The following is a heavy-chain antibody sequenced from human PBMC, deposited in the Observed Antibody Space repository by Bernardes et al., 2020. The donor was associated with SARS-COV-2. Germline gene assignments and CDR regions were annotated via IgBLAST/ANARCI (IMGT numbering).Heavy chain of an antibody. Sequence: SETLSLTCTVSGGSISSYYWSWIRQPPGKGLEWIGYIYYSGCTNYNPSLKSRVTISVDTSKNQFSLKLCTVTAADTSVYYWARRMGDNDYWGQGTLVTVSS. J-gene: IGHJ4*02. CDR2: IYYSGCT. CDR3: ARRMGDNDY. D-gene: IGHD1-26*01. CDR1: GGSISSYY. V-gene: IGHV4-59*08.